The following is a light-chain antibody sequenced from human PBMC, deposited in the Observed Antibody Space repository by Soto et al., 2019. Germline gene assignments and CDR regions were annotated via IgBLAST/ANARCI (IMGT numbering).Light chain of an antibody. CDR2: DAS. J-gene: IGKJ1*01. Sequence: DIVMTQSPDSLAVSLGERAIINCKSRQSILHRSNNKNYLAWYQQKPGKALKLLIYDASSLESGVPSRFSGSGSATEFTLTISSLQPDDFATYYCQQYNSYWTFGQGTKVDIK. CDR1: QSILHRSNNKNY. V-gene: IGKV1-5*01. CDR3: QQYNSYWT.